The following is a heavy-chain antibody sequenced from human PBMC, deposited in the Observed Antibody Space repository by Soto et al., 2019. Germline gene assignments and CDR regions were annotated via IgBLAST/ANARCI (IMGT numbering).Heavy chain of an antibody. Sequence: EVQLVESGGGLVQPGGSLRLSCLASGLTVSSSFMNWVRKVPGKGRGWVSVIYRAGKTFYADSEKGRSTISRDKAKNTLYLQMSGLRVGDTAVYYCARDIPEERDVTWGAFDVWGQGTMVTVSS. D-gene: IGHD2-21*01. J-gene: IGHJ3*01. CDR3: ARDIPEERDVTWGAFDV. CDR1: GLTVSSSF. V-gene: IGHV3-66*01. CDR2: IYRAGKT.